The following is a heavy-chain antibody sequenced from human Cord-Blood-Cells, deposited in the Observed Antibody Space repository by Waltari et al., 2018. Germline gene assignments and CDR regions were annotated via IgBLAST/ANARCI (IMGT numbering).Heavy chain of an antibody. J-gene: IGHJ5*02. D-gene: IGHD4-17*01. CDR2: INHSGIT. V-gene: IGHV4-34*01. Sequence: QVQLQQWGAGLLKPSETLSLTCAVYGGSFSGYYWSWIRQPPGKGLEWIGEINHSGITNSNPSLNSRVTISVDTSKNQFSLKLRSVTAADTAVYYCARGPTTFDPWGQGTLVTVSS. CDR1: GGSFSGYY. CDR3: ARGPTTFDP.